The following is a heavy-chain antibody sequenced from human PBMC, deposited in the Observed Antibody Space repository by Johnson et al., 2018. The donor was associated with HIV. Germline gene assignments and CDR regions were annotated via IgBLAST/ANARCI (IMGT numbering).Heavy chain of an antibody. CDR2: IGTAGDT. D-gene: IGHD6-13*01. V-gene: IGHV3-13*01. Sequence: VQLVESGGGLVQPGGSLRLSCAASGFTFSCYDVHWVRQATGKGLEWVSPIGTAGDTYYPGSVKGRFTISRDNAKNSLYLQMNVLLCKRARFSSIAAGFCPASSVLELGDNVRGLLGLRWAMWG. CDR1: GFTFSCYD. J-gene: IGHJ1*01. CDR3: AAGFCPASSVLELGDNVRGLLGLRWAM.